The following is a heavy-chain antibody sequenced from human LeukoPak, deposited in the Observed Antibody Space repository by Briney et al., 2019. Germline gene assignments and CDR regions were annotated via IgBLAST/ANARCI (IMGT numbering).Heavy chain of an antibody. V-gene: IGHV4-34*01. CDR3: ARVEDSGYDWGYFDY. Sequence: SETLSLTCAVYGGSFSGYYWSWIRQPPRKGLEWIGEINHSGSTNYNPSLTSRVTISVDTSKNQFSLKLSSVTAADTAVYYCARVEDSGYDWGYFDYWGQGTLVTVSS. D-gene: IGHD5-12*01. CDR2: INHSGST. J-gene: IGHJ4*02. CDR1: GGSFSGYY.